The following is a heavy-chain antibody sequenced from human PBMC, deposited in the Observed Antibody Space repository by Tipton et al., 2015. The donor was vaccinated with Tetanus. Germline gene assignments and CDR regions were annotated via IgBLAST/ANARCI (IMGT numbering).Heavy chain of an antibody. CDR1: GDSISSYY. D-gene: IGHD3-22*01. CDR3: ARGHLYMRSWDYDKGEFDP. Sequence: LRLSCTVSGDSISSYYWSWIRQPPGRGLEWIGHIYFTGNTQYSLSLKSRVTIAVDTSKNQFSLKLSSVTAADTAVYYCARGHLYMRSWDYDKGEFDPWGQETLVTVSS. J-gene: IGHJ5*02. CDR2: IYFTGNT. V-gene: IGHV4-59*12.